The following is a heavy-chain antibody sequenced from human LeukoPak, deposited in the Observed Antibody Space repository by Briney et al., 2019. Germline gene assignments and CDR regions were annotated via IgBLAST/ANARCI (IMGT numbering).Heavy chain of an antibody. Sequence: PSETLSLTCAVYGGSFSGYYWSWIRQPPGKGLEWIGEINHSGSTNYNPSLKSRVTISVDTSKNQFSLKLSSVTAADTAVYYCARGESHGSGSFDYWGQGTPVTVSS. J-gene: IGHJ4*02. CDR3: ARGESHGSGSFDY. D-gene: IGHD3-10*01. V-gene: IGHV4-34*01. CDR2: INHSGST. CDR1: GGSFSGYY.